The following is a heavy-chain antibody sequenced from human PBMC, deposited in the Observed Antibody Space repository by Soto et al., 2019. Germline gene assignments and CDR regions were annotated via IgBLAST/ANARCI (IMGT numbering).Heavy chain of an antibody. CDR1: GFTFSDHY. Sequence: EVQLVESGGGLVQPGGSLRLSCAASGFTFSDHYMDWVRQAPGKGLEWVGRIRNKAKSYTTEYAASVKGRFIVSRDDSKNSLYLQMNNLKTEDTAVYYCSRALSGRNSYWYFHLWGRGTLVTVSS. D-gene: IGHD1-26*01. J-gene: IGHJ2*01. CDR2: IRNKAKSYTT. V-gene: IGHV3-72*01. CDR3: SRALSGRNSYWYFHL.